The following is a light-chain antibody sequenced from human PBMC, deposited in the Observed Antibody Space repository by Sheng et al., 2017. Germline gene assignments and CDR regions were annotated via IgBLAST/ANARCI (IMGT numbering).Light chain of an antibody. V-gene: IGKV1-39*01. CDR1: QDISNY. Sequence: DIQMTQSPSSLSASVGDRVTITCQASQDISNYLNWYQQKPGKAPKLLIYAASSLQSGVPSRFSGSGSGTDFTLTISSLQPEDFATYYCQQSYSTFMYTFGQGTKLEIK. J-gene: IGKJ2*01. CDR3: QQSYSTFMYT. CDR2: AAS.